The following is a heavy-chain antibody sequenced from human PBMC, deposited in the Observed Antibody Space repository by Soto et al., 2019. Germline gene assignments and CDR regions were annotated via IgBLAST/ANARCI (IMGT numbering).Heavy chain of an antibody. CDR1: RFTVSSSG. D-gene: IGHD3-16*02. V-gene: IGHV3-30*18. CDR2: ISYDGSNK. CDR3: AKRRDDYIWGSYRQKGPFDY. J-gene: IGHJ4*02. Sequence: LRLSCAASRFTVSSSGMHWVRQAPGKELEWVAVISYDGSNKYYADSVKGRFTISRDNSKNTLYLQMNSLRAGDTAVYYCAKRRDDYIWGSYRQKGPFDYWGQGTLVTVSS.